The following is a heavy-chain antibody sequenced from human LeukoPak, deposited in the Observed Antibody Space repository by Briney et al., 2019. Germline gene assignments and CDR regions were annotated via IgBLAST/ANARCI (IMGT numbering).Heavy chain of an antibody. CDR2: IGGSGGFIT. Sequence: GGSLRLSCAASGFTFSSHGMNWVRQTPGKGLEWVSGIGGSGGFITYYADSVKGRFTISRDNSKNTLYLQMNSLRAEDTAVYYCASYETGSYPYYFDYWGQGTLVTVSS. CDR1: GFTFSSHG. CDR3: ASYETGSYPYYFDY. D-gene: IGHD1-26*01. J-gene: IGHJ4*02. V-gene: IGHV3-23*01.